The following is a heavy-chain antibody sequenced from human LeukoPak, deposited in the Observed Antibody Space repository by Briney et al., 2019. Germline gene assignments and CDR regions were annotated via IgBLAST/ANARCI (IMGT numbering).Heavy chain of an antibody. J-gene: IGHJ4*02. D-gene: IGHD3-10*01. CDR2: IYTSGST. CDR3: ARVSKWFGESTFDY. V-gene: IGHV4-61*02. Sequence: SQTLSLTCTVSGGSISSGSYYWSWIRQPAGKGLEWIGRIYTSGSTNYNPSLKSRVTMPVDTSKNQFSLKLSSVTAADTAVYYCARVSKWFGESTFDYWGQGTLVTVSS. CDR1: GGSISSGSYY.